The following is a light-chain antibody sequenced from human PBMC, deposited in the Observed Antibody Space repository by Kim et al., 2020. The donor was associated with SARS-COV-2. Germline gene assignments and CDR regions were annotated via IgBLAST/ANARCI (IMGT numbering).Light chain of an antibody. CDR2: GAS. Sequence: SVSPGERATLSCRASQSVSSNLAWYQQKPGQAPRLLVYGASTRATGIPARFSGSGSGTEFTLTISSLQSADFAVYYCQQYNNWWTFGQGTKVDI. CDR1: QSVSSN. CDR3: QQYNNWWT. J-gene: IGKJ1*01. V-gene: IGKV3-15*01.